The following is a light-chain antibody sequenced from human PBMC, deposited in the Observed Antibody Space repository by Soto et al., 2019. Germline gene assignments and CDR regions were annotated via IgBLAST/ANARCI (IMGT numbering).Light chain of an antibody. Sequence: EILLTQSPGPLSLSPGERATLSCRASQIITSSYLAWYQQKPGQAPRLLIFAASSRATGIPDRFNGSGSGTDFTLTISRLEPEDFAVYYCQQYGSSPYTVGQGTKLEIK. CDR3: QQYGSSPYT. J-gene: IGKJ2*01. V-gene: IGKV3-20*01. CDR1: QIITSSY. CDR2: AAS.